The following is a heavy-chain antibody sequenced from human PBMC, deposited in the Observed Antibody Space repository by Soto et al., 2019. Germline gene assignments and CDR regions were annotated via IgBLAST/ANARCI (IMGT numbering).Heavy chain of an antibody. CDR3: ARDRIAGSKYYYGMDV. V-gene: IGHV1-69*01. CDR1: GGTFSSYA. D-gene: IGHD6-13*01. Sequence: QVQLVQSGAEVKKPGSSVRVSCKASGGTFSSYAIGWVRQAPGQGLEWMGGIIPIFGTENYAQKFQGRVTITADESTSTAYMELSSLRSEDTAVYCCARDRIAGSKYYYGMDVWGQGTTVTVSS. CDR2: IIPIFGTE. J-gene: IGHJ6*02.